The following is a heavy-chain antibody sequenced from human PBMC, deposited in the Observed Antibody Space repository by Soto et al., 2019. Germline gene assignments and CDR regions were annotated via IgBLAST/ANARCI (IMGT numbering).Heavy chain of an antibody. J-gene: IGHJ6*02. V-gene: IGHV4-4*02. D-gene: IGHD5-18*01. CDR1: GGSISSSNW. CDR2: IYHSGST. CDR3: AGWIQLQQYYYYGMDV. Sequence: QVQLQESGPGLVKPSGTLSLTCAVSGGSISSSNWWSWVRQPPRKGLEWIGEIYHSGSTNYNPSLKSRVTISVDKSKNQFSLKLSSVTAADTAVYYWAGWIQLQQYYYYGMDVWGQGTTVTVSS.